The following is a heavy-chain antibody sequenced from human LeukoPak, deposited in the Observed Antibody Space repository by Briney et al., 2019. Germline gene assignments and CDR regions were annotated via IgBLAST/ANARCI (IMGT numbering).Heavy chain of an antibody. J-gene: IGHJ3*02. CDR2: MYPDDSDT. Sequence: GESLKISCKGSGYSFSSYWIGRVRQMPGKGPEWMGIMYPDDSDTRYSPSFQGQVTISADKSISTAYLQWSSLKASDTAMYYCARIWLRAFDIWGQGTMVTVSS. CDR1: GYSFSSYW. D-gene: IGHD3-16*01. V-gene: IGHV5-51*01. CDR3: ARIWLRAFDI.